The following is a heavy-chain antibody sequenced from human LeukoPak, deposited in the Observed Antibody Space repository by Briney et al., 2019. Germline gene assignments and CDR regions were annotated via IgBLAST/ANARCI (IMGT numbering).Heavy chain of an antibody. CDR3: ARDNEDCSSTSCYAGPVLDY. D-gene: IGHD2-2*01. CDR2: ISAYNGNT. CDR1: GYTFTSYG. V-gene: IGHV1-18*04. J-gene: IGHJ4*02. Sequence: ASVKVSCKASGYTFTSYGISWVRQAPGQGLEWMGWISAYNGNTNYAQKLQGRVTMTTDTSTSTAYMELRSLRSEDTAVYYCARDNEDCSSTSCYAGPVLDYWGQGTLVTVSS.